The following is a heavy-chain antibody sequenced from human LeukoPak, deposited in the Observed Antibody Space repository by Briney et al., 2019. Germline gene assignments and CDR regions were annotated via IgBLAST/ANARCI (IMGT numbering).Heavy chain of an antibody. CDR2: ISGSGGTT. CDR3: AKGDVVTAIFPLDY. Sequence: PGGSLRLSCAASGFTFSSYAMSWVRQAPGKGLDWVSGISGSGGTTYYADSVQGRFTISRDNSKKTLFLQMSSLRAEDTAVYYCAKGDVVTAIFPLDYWGQGTLVIVSS. J-gene: IGHJ4*02. D-gene: IGHD5-12*01. V-gene: IGHV3-23*01. CDR1: GFTFSSYA.